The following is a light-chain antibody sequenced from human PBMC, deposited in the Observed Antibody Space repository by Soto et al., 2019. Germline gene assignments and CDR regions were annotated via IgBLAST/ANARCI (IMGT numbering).Light chain of an antibody. J-gene: IGLJ1*01. CDR2: EVN. Sequence: QSVLTQPPSASASPGQSVTISCTGSSSDIGGFNYVSWYQQHPGKAPKLMISEVNKPPSGVHDRFSGSKSGNTASLTVSGLQADDEADYYCSSYAGSNNYVFGPGTKLTVL. CDR3: SSYAGSNNYV. V-gene: IGLV2-8*01. CDR1: SSDIGGFNY.